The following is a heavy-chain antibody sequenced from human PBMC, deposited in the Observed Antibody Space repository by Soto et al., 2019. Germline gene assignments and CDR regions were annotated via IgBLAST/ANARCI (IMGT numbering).Heavy chain of an antibody. J-gene: IGHJ1*01. CDR3: VRGSINRPDYFQT. Sequence: QVQLVQSGAEVKLPGSSVKVSCKAPGSTFSTFAFHWVRQAPGQGLESMGEIIPLFGKANYAQKFQGRVTFSADRSTTTVFMEVNRLKSDDTAVYYCVRGSINRPDYFQTCGQGTVVTVSS. CDR1: GSTFSTFA. V-gene: IGHV1-69*06. CDR2: IIPLFGKA. D-gene: IGHD2-21*01.